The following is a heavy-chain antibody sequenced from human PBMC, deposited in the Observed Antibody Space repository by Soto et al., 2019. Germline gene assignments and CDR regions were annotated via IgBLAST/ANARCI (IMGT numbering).Heavy chain of an antibody. CDR2: ISYDGSVE. CDR1: GFTFSNFG. J-gene: IGHJ4*02. D-gene: IGHD2-2*01. CDR3: AKGGCSATTCLPRTPTNDN. Sequence: QVHLVESGGGVVQPGRSLRLSCAASGFTFSNFGMHWVRQAPGKGLEWVAVISYDGSVEYYPDSVKGRFTISRDNSKNTLYLQMNSLRVEDTANDYCAKGGCSATTCLPRTPTNDNWGQGTLVTVSS. V-gene: IGHV3-30*18.